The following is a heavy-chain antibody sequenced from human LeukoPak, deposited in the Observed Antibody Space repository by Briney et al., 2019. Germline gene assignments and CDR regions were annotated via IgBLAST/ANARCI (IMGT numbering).Heavy chain of an antibody. CDR3: ARVPRSHSSSWYWYFDL. CDR2: VYYSGST. D-gene: IGHD6-13*01. CDR1: GGSMSNYY. V-gene: IGHV4-59*01. Sequence: SETLSLTCTVSGGSMSNYYWSWIRQPPGKGLEWIGYVYYSGSTNYNPSLKSRVTISVDTSKNQFSLKLSSVTAADTAVYYCARVPRSHSSSWYWYFDLWGRGTLVTVSS. J-gene: IGHJ2*01.